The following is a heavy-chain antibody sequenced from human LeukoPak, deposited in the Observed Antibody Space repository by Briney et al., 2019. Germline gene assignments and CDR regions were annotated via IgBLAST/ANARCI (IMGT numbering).Heavy chain of an antibody. V-gene: IGHV3-21*01. J-gene: IGHJ4*02. Sequence: YPGGSLRLSCAASGFTFSSYSMNWVRQAPGKGLEWVSSISSSGSHMYYADSVKGRFTISRDNAKNSLYLQMNSLRAEDTAVYYCARLTFGGVIGFDYWGQGTLVTVSS. D-gene: IGHD3-16*02. CDR1: GFTFSSYS. CDR3: ARLTFGGVIGFDY. CDR2: ISSSGSHM.